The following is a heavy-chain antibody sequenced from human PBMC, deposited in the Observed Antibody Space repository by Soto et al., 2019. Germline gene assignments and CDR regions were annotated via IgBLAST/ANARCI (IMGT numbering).Heavy chain of an antibody. J-gene: IGHJ4*02. CDR3: ARGRYDYGDLLVF. Sequence: ASVNVSCKASGYRFIYYPIHWVRQAPGQRLEWMGWINLGDGDTEYSEKFQSRVTITGXXXXTXAXMDLCSLRSEDPAVYYCARGRYDYGDLLVFWGQ. D-gene: IGHD4-17*01. V-gene: IGHV1-3*01. CDR2: INLGDGDT. CDR1: GYRFIYYP.